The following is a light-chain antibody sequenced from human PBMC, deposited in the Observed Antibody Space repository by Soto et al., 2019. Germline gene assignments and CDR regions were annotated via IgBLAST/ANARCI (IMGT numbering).Light chain of an antibody. V-gene: IGKV1-33*01. J-gene: IGKJ3*01. CDR2: GAS. CDR1: QGIRTS. CDR3: QHYHNLPPFT. Sequence: DIQMTQSPSSLSASVGARVSITCQASQGIRTSLSWFQQKPGRAPKLLIYGASYLETGVPSRFRGSGSGTDFTFTISSLQPEDIATYYCQHYHNLPPFTFGPGTRVDV.